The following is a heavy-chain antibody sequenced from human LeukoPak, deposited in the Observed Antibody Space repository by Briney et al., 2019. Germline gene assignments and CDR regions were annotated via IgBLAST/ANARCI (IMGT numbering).Heavy chain of an antibody. CDR3: ARQNWYGLGSYSEHFDY. J-gene: IGHJ4*02. Sequence: SETLSLTCTVSGVSISSSSYYWGWIRQPPGKGLEWIGSIYYSGNTYYNPSLKSRVTTSVDASKNQFSLKLSSVTAADTAVYYCARQNWYGLGSYSEHFDYWGQGTLVTVPS. V-gene: IGHV4-39*01. D-gene: IGHD3-10*01. CDR2: IYYSGNT. CDR1: GVSISSSSYY.